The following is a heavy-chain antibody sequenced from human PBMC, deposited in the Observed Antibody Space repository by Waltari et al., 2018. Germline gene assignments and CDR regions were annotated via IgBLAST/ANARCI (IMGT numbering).Heavy chain of an antibody. CDR1: GDSMSGNDW. CDR2: VHRSGRT. J-gene: IGHJ4*02. D-gene: IGHD2-15*01. V-gene: IGHV4-4*02. Sequence: QLQLQQSGPGVVKPSESLSLTCAVSGDSMSGNDWWNWVRQSPGKGLEWIGQVHRSGRTNYHPSFASRVTVSIDTSNNQFSLKMPSPTAADTAIYYCARDRGRGLYLDTWGQGTLVTGS. CDR3: ARDRGRGLYLDT.